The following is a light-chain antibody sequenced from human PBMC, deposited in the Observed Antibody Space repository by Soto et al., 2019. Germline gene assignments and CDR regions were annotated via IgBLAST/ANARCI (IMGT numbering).Light chain of an antibody. CDR3: SSYAGSHTVI. V-gene: IGLV2-8*01. J-gene: IGLJ2*01. CDR2: EVS. Sequence: QSALTQPPSASGSLGQSVTISCTGTRSDIGGYNFVSWYRQSPGKAPKVVIDEVSKRPSGVPDRFSGSKSGNTASLTVSGLQDDDEADYYCSSYAGSHTVILGGGTKLTVL. CDR1: RSDIGGYNF.